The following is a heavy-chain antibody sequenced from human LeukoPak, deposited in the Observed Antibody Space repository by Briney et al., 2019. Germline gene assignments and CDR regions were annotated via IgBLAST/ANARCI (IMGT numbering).Heavy chain of an antibody. J-gene: IGHJ6*02. Sequence: PGGSLRLSCAASGFTFSSYAMSWVRQAPGKGLEWVSAISGSGGSTYYADSVKGRFTISRGNSKNTLYLQMNSLRAEDTAVYYCAKGFRYCSSTSCLTTYYYYGMDVWGQGTTVTASS. D-gene: IGHD2-2*01. V-gene: IGHV3-23*01. CDR1: GFTFSSYA. CDR2: ISGSGGST. CDR3: AKGFRYCSSTSCLTTYYYYGMDV.